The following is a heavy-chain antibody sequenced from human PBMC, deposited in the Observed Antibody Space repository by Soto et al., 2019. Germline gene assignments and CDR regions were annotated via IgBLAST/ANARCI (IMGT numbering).Heavy chain of an antibody. V-gene: IGHV3-23*01. Sequence: LRLSCAASGFSFSGYAMSWVRQAPGKGLEWVSSITASGDSTYYADSVKGRFTISRDNSKNILYLQLNILRVDDTALYYCVEPGAYWTRWGQGTLVTVSS. CDR2: ITASGDST. D-gene: IGHD1-1*01. CDR1: GFSFSGYA. J-gene: IGHJ4*02. CDR3: VEPGAYWTR.